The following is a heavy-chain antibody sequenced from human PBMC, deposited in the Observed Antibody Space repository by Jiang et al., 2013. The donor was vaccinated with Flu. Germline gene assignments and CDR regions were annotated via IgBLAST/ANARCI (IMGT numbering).Heavy chain of an antibody. CDR2: ITPYTGDT. V-gene: IGHV1-18*04. D-gene: IGHD2-15*01. CDR1: GYTFFSHG. CDR3: ARGGGGTSWFRDYWHLDL. J-gene: IGHJ2*01. Sequence: ASGYTFFSHGISWVRQAAGQGPEWMGWITPYTGDTYYAQKFQDRVIMTADTSTTTAYIELKGLRSDDTAVYYCARGGGGTSWFRDYWHLDLWGRGTLVTVSS.